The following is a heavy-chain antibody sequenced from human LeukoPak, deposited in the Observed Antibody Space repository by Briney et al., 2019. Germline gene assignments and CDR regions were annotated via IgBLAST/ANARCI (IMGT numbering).Heavy chain of an antibody. J-gene: IGHJ6*04. Sequence: GGSLRLSCAASGLTFSSYWMSWARQAPGKGLEWVANIKQDGTEKYYVDSVKGRFTISRDNAKNSLYLQMNSLRAEDTAVYYCAELGITMIGGVWGKGTTVTISS. CDR2: IKQDGTEK. CDR3: AELGITMIGGV. D-gene: IGHD3-10*02. CDR1: GLTFSSYW. V-gene: IGHV3-7*01.